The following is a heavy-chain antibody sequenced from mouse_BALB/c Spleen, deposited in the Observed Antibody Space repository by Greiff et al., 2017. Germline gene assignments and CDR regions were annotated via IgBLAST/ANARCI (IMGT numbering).Heavy chain of an antibody. J-gene: IGHJ3*01. Sequence: VQLQQSGAELVMPGASVKMSCKASGYTFTDYWMHWVKQRPGQGLEWIGAIDTSDSYTSYNQKFKGKATLTVDESSSTAYMQLSSLTSEDSAVYYCARYFSRGDWFAYWGQGTLVTVSA. V-gene: IGHV1-69*01. CDR1: GYTFTDYW. CDR3: ARYFSRGDWFAY. CDR2: IDTSDSYT.